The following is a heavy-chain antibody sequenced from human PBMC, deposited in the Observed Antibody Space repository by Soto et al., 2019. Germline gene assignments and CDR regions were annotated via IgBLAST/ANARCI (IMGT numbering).Heavy chain of an antibody. CDR1: GYTFTSYG. Sequence: QVQLVQSGPELKKPGASVKVSCKASGYTFTSYGISWVRQAPGQRLEWMGRINANNGDTDYRQKFQGRITMTADASTDSVYMDLRNLTTDDTGVYYCSRFGAYGSHWGQGTQITVSS. V-gene: IGHV1-18*04. J-gene: IGHJ4*02. CDR2: INANNGDT. D-gene: IGHD1-26*01. CDR3: SRFGAYGSH.